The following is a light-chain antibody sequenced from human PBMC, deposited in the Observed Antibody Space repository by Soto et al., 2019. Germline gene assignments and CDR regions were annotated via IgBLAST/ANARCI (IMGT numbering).Light chain of an antibody. CDR1: SSNIGAGYD. J-gene: IGLJ1*01. CDR2: GNS. CDR3: QSYDSSPLYV. V-gene: IGLV1-40*01. Sequence: QSVLTQPPSVSGAPGQRVTISCTGISSNIGAGYDVHWYQQLPGTAPKLLIYGNSNRPSGVPDRFSGSKSGTSASLAITGLQAEDEADYYCQSYDSSPLYVFGTGTKVTVL.